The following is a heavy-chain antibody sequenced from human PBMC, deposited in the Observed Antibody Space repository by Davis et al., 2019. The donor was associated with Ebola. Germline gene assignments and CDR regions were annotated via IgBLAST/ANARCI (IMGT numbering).Heavy chain of an antibody. J-gene: IGHJ4*02. V-gene: IGHV3-7*01. CDR1: GFTFSNSW. CDR3: AREGRIFGLDY. CDR2: IKQDGTEK. D-gene: IGHD3-3*01. Sequence: GGSLRLSCEASGFTFSNSWMSWVRRAPRKGLEWVAYIKQDGTEKTYVDSVQGRFTISRDNAKNTLYLQMNDLRAEDTAVYYCAREGRIFGLDYWGQGALVTVSS.